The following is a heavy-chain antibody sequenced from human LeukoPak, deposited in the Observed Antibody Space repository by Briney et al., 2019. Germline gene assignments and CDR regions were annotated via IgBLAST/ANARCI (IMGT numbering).Heavy chain of an antibody. Sequence: PGGSLRLSCAASGLTFSSYGMHWVRQAPGKGLEWVAFIRYDGTNKYYADSVKGRFTISRDNSKNTLYLQLHSLRAEDTAVYSCAKDLSPMVGAKTFDYWGQGTLVTVSS. CDR3: AKDLSPMVGAKTFDY. D-gene: IGHD1-26*01. V-gene: IGHV3-30*02. CDR1: GLTFSSYG. J-gene: IGHJ4*02. CDR2: IRYDGTNK.